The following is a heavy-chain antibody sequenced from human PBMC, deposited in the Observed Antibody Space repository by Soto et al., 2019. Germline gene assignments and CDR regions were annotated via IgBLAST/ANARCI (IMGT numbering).Heavy chain of an antibody. CDR1: GFTFNSYV. D-gene: IGHD3-3*01. Sequence: QVQLVESGGGVVQPGRSLRLSCAASGFTFNSYVMHWVRQAPGKGLEWVAVISYDGSTKYYADSVKGRFTISRDNSKNTLYLQINSLRAEDTAVYYCARRIVGPGPFDIWGQGTMVTVSS. J-gene: IGHJ3*02. CDR2: ISYDGSTK. V-gene: IGHV3-30-3*01. CDR3: ARRIVGPGPFDI.